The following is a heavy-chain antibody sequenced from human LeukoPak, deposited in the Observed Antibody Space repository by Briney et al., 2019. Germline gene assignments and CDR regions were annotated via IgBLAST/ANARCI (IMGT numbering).Heavy chain of an antibody. CDR2: VYSGERT. V-gene: IGHV3-53*01. CDR3: ARDLEYCSTTSCFT. D-gene: IGHD2-2*01. J-gene: IGHJ5*02. Sequence: GGSLRLSCAAFGFTVSSNFMSWVRQAPGRGLEWVSVVYSGERTYYADSVKGRFTISRDSSKNTLSLQMNSLRADDTAVYYCARDLEYCSTTSCFTWGQGTLVTVSS. CDR1: GFTVSSNF.